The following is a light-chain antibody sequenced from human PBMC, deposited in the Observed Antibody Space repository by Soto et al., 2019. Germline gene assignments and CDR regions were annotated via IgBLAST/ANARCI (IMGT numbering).Light chain of an antibody. J-gene: IGKJ1*01. CDR1: QNVNRY. V-gene: IGKV1-39*01. CDR2: AAS. Sequence: IQLTQSPSSLSASVGDRVTITCRTSQNVNRYLNWYQKQPGKAPKLLIYAASILQSGVPSRFSGSGSGTDFTLAISSLQPEDFTTYYCQQSYSIPQTFGPGTKVEIK. CDR3: QQSYSIPQT.